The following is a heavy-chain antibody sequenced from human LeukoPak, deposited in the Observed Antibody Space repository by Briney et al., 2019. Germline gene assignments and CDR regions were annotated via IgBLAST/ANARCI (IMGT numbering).Heavy chain of an antibody. CDR1: GYTFTGYY. V-gene: IGHV1-2*02. CDR2: INPNSGGT. CDR3: ARGWVITHYYYYGMDV. J-gene: IGHJ6*02. D-gene: IGHD3-22*01. Sequence: ASVKVSCKASGYTFTGYYMHWVRQAPGQGLEWMGWINPNSGGTNYAQKFQGRVTMTRDTSTSTVYMELSSLRSEDTAVYYCARGWVITHYYYYGMDVWGQGTTVTVSS.